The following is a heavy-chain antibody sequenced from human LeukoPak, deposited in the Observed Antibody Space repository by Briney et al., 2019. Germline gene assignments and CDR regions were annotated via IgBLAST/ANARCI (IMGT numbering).Heavy chain of an antibody. J-gene: IGHJ4*02. Sequence: GGSRRLSCAASGFTVSNYWMSWVRQAPGEGLEWVACIHQDGSTEYYVDSVKGRFAISRDNTKNSLYPQMSSLTVEDTAVYYCARDLSSRDAYWGQGTLVTVSS. D-gene: IGHD6-13*01. V-gene: IGHV3-7*03. CDR2: IHQDGSTE. CDR1: GFTVSNYW. CDR3: ARDLSSRDAY.